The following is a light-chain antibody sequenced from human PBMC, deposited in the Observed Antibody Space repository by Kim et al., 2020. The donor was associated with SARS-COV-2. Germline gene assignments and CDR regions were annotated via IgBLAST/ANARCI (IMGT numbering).Light chain of an antibody. CDR1: ASNTGASYD. CDR2: ANS. Sequence: TVTTACTGSASNTGASYDVHGYLQVPGPAPKLLIYANSNRPSGVPDRFSGSQSGTSASLAITGLQAEDEADYYCQAYDSSLSGSVFGGGTQLTVL. J-gene: IGLJ3*02. V-gene: IGLV1-40*01. CDR3: QAYDSSLSGSV.